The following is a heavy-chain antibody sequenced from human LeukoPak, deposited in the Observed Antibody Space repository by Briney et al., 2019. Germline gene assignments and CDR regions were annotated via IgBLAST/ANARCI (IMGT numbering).Heavy chain of an antibody. D-gene: IGHD3-10*01. CDR3: AKPYYYGSRSYMDY. Sequence: GPLRLSCAASGFTFSSYGMSWVRQAPGKGLEWVSSISVSGGNTYYADSVKGRFTISRDNSKNTLYLHMNSLRAEDTAVYYCAKPYYYGSRSYMDYWGQGTLVTVSS. CDR2: ISVSGGNT. J-gene: IGHJ4*02. V-gene: IGHV3-23*01. CDR1: GFTFSSYG.